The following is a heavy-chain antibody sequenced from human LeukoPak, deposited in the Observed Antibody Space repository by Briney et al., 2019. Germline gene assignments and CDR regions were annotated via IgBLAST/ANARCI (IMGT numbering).Heavy chain of an antibody. CDR1: GYTFTGYY. J-gene: IGHJ4*02. V-gene: IGHV1-2*02. D-gene: IGHD6-6*01. CDR3: ARSALYSSSSELDY. CDR2: INPNSGGT. Sequence: ASVEVSCKASGYTFTGYYMHWVRQAPGQGLEWMGWINPNSGGTNYAQKFQGRVTMTRDTSISTAYMELSRLRSDDTAVYYRARSALYSSSSELDYWGQGTLVTVSS.